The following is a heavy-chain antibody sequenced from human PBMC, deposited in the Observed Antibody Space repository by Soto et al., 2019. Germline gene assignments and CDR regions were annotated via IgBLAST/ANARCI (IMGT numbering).Heavy chain of an antibody. Sequence: QVQLVQSGAEAKKPGASVKVSCKASGYTFTAYAIHWVRQAPGQRLDWMGWINAGNGDTKYSQKFQGRVTITTDTSAATAYMELSSLRSEDTAVYYCTLIRFNSGWYFDYWGQGTLVTVSS. D-gene: IGHD6-19*01. CDR2: INAGNGDT. J-gene: IGHJ4*02. CDR1: GYTFTAYA. V-gene: IGHV1-3*01. CDR3: TLIRFNSGWYFDY.